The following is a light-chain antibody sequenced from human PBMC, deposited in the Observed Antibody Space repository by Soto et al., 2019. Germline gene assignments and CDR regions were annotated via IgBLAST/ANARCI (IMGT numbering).Light chain of an antibody. Sequence: QPVLTQPPSASGAPGQRVTISCTGSSSNIGAGYDVHWYQQLPGRAPKLLIYGNTNRPSGVPDRFSGSKSGTSASLAITGLQAEDEADYYCLSFDSSLSVVFGGGTKVTVL. CDR1: SSNIGAGYD. V-gene: IGLV1-40*01. CDR3: LSFDSSLSVV. CDR2: GNT. J-gene: IGLJ2*01.